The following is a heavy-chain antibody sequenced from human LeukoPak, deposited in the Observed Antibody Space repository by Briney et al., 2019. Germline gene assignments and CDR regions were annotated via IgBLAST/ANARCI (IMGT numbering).Heavy chain of an antibody. V-gene: IGHV5-51*01. CDR3: ARYTPQHSIAFDI. J-gene: IGHJ3*02. CDR2: IYPGDSDT. CDR1: GYSFTSYW. D-gene: IGHD4-11*01. Sequence: GASLKISCKGSGYSFTSYWIGWVRQLPGKGLEWMRIIYPGDSDTRYSPSFQGQVTISADKSISTAYLQWSSLKASDTAMYYCARYTPQHSIAFDIWGQGTMVTVSS.